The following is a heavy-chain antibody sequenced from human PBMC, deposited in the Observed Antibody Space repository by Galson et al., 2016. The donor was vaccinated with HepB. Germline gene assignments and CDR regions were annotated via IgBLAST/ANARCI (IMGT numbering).Heavy chain of an antibody. CDR2: TFYRSNRQN. CDR3: ARSYLLGRGFGW. J-gene: IGHJ4*02. Sequence: CAISWDSVSSNSAGWNWIRQSPSRGLEWLGRTFYRSNRQNDYAESVKSRITINPDTSKNQFSLQLNSVTPDDTAVYYCARSYLLGRGFGWWGQGTLVTVSS. CDR1: WDSVSSNSAG. V-gene: IGHV6-1*01. D-gene: IGHD7-27*01.